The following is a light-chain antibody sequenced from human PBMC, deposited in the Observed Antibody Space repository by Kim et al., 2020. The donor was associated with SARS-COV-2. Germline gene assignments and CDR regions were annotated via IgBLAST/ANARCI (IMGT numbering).Light chain of an antibody. CDR3: MQALQTPLT. Sequence: PASISCSSSQSRLHSTGYDFLDWYLQKPGQSPQLLFYLGAYRASGVPDRFSGSGSGTDFTLKISRVEAEDVGVYYCMQALQTPLTFGQGTKVDSK. J-gene: IGKJ1*01. V-gene: IGKV2-28*01. CDR1: QSRLHSTGYDF. CDR2: LGA.